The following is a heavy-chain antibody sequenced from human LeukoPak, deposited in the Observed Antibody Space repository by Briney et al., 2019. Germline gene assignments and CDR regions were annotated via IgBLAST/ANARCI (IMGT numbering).Heavy chain of an antibody. CDR3: VREYGDDNWFDP. CDR2: SYYSGST. D-gene: IGHD4-17*01. J-gene: IGHJ5*02. Sequence: SETLSLTCTVSGGSISSGDYYWSWIRQPPGKGLEWFGYSYYSGSTYYNPSLKSRVTISVDTSKNHFSLKLSSVTAADTAVYYRVREYGDDNWFDPWGQGTLVTVSS. V-gene: IGHV4-30-4*01. CDR1: GGSISSGDYY.